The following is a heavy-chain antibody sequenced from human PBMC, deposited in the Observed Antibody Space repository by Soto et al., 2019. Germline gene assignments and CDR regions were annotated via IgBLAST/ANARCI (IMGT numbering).Heavy chain of an antibody. Sequence: QVQLQESGPGLVKPSQTLSLTCTVSGASISGGDYYWTWIRQPPGKGLEWIGSIYYTGNTYSNPSLEPRLSISVDPSNNQFALRLTSVTAPDTAIYYCARASYDSSTYYLDYWGQGTLVTVSS. CDR3: ARASYDSSTYYLDY. CDR2: IYYTGNT. V-gene: IGHV4-30-4*01. CDR1: GASISGGDYY. D-gene: IGHD3-22*01. J-gene: IGHJ4*02.